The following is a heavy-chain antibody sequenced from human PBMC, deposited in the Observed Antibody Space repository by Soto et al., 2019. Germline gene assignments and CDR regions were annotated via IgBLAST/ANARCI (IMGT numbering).Heavy chain of an antibody. Sequence: GGSLRLSCAASGFTFSSYAMSWVRQAPGKGLEWVSAISGSGGSTYYADSVKGRFTISRDNSKNTLYLQMNSLRAEDTAVYYCAKDPFYGSGSYGVDYWGQGTLVTVSS. V-gene: IGHV3-23*01. CDR1: GFTFSSYA. J-gene: IGHJ4*02. D-gene: IGHD3-10*01. CDR2: ISGSGGST. CDR3: AKDPFYGSGSYGVDY.